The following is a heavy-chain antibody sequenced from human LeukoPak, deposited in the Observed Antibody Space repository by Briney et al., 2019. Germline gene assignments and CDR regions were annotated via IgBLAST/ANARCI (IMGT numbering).Heavy chain of an antibody. V-gene: IGHV1-2*02. CDR2: INPNSGDT. D-gene: IGHD3-10*01. CDR1: GYTFTGYY. CDR3: ARDTRYGSGEN. J-gene: IGHJ4*02. Sequence: ASVKVSCKASGYTFTGYYMHWVRQAPGQGLEWMGWINPNSGDTKYAQKFQGRVTMTRDTSISTAYMELSRLRSDDTAVYYCARDTRYGSGENWGQGTLVTVSS.